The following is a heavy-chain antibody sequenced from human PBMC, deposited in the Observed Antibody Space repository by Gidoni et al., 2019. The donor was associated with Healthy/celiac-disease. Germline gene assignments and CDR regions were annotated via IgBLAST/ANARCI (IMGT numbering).Heavy chain of an antibody. Sequence: QLQLQESGPGLVKPSETLSLTCPVSGGSISSSSYYWGWIRQPPGKGLEWIGSIYYSGSTYYNPSLKSRVTISVDTSKNQFSLKLSSVTAADTAVYYCARHNSDRYYDFWSGYHFDYWGQGTLVTVSS. D-gene: IGHD3-3*01. CDR2: IYYSGST. J-gene: IGHJ4*02. CDR1: GGSISSSSYY. V-gene: IGHV4-39*01. CDR3: ARHNSDRYYDFWSGYHFDY.